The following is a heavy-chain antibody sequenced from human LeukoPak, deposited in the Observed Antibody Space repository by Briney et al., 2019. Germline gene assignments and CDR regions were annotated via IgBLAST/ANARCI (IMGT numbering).Heavy chain of an antibody. CDR3: ARDGAGTTDYFDY. CDR2: IYYSGST. D-gene: IGHD1-1*01. Sequence: KPSETLSLTCTVSGGSISSYYWSWIRQPPGKGLEWIGYIYYSGSTNYNPSLKSRVTISVDTSKNQFSLKLSSVTAADTAVYYCARDGAGTTDYFDYWGQGTLVTVSS. V-gene: IGHV4-59*01. CDR1: GGSISSYY. J-gene: IGHJ4*02.